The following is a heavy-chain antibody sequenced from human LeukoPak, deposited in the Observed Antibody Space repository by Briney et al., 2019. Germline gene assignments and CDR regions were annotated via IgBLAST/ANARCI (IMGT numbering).Heavy chain of an antibody. D-gene: IGHD3-10*01. CDR1: GDPIRGSTYY. Sequence: PSETLSLTCTVSGDPIRGSTYYWGWIRQPPGKGLEWIGSIYYSGSTYYNPSLKSRVTISVDTSKNQFSLKLRSVTAADTAVYYCARRLGGSGSYYYWGQGTLVTVSS. CDR2: IYYSGST. CDR3: ARRLGGSGSYYY. V-gene: IGHV4-39*01. J-gene: IGHJ4*02.